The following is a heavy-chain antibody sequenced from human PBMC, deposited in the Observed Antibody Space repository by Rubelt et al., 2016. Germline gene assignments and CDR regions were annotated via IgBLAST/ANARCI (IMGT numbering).Heavy chain of an antibody. J-gene: IGHJ1*01. CDR2: IYHSGST. CDR1: GGSISSSSYY. D-gene: IGHD4-23*01. V-gene: IGHV4-39*01. CDR3: ARGSDGNSRGYVQH. Sequence: QLQLQESGPGLVKPSETLSLTCTVSGGSISSSSYYWGWIRQPPGKGLEWIGSIYHSGSTYYNPSLKGGGTMSVGTSRNQCALKLRSVTAADTAVYYCARGSDGNSRGYVQHWGQGTLVTVSS.